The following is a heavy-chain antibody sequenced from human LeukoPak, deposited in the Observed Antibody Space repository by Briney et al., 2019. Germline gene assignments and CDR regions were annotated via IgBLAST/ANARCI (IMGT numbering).Heavy chain of an antibody. D-gene: IGHD3-10*02. Sequence: SETLSLTCTVSGGSISSGDYYWSWIRQPPGKGLEWIGYIYYSGSTYYNPSLKSRVTISVDTSKTQFSLKLSSVTAADTTVYYCARCTGVDNWFDPWGQGTLVTVSS. CDR3: ARCTGVDNWFDP. CDR1: GGSISSGDYY. J-gene: IGHJ5*02. CDR2: IYYSGST. V-gene: IGHV4-30-4*01.